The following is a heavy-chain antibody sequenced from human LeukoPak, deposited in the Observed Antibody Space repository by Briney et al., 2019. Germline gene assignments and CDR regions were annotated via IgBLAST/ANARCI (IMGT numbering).Heavy chain of an antibody. CDR1: GGSFSGYY. CDR2: INHSGST. V-gene: IGHV4-34*01. Sequence: SETLSLTCAVYGGSFSGYYWSWIRQPPGKGLEWIGEINHSGSTNYNPSLKSRVTISVDTSKNQFSLKLSSVTAADTAVYYCARGERITIFGVVIIKGGLDPWGQGTLVAVSS. D-gene: IGHD3-3*01. CDR3: ARGERITIFGVVIIKGGLDP. J-gene: IGHJ5*02.